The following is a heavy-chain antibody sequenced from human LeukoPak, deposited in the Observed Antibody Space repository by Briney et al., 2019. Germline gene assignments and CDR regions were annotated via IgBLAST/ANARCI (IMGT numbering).Heavy chain of an antibody. CDR1: GFSFSSYR. V-gene: IGHV3-64*01. Sequence: GGSLRLSCAASGFSFSSYRMNWVRQAPGKGLEYVSAISGNGGSTYYAISVKGRFTISRDNSKNTLFLQMGSLRADDMAVYYCARLRSGSYDYWGQGTLVTVSS. D-gene: IGHD3-10*01. CDR2: ISGNGGST. CDR3: ARLRSGSYDY. J-gene: IGHJ4*02.